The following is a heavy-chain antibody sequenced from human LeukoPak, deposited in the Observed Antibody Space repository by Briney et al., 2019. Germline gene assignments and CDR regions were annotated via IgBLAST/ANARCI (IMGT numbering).Heavy chain of an antibody. V-gene: IGHV3-30*04. CDR1: GFTFSGYS. J-gene: IGHJ4*02. CDR3: ARDPDGYNFFDS. CDR2: ISYDGRNK. D-gene: IGHD5-24*01. Sequence: QPGRSLRLSCAASGFTFSGYSMHWVRQAPGKGLQWVAVISYDGRNKYYVDSVKGRLTISRDNSKNTLHLEMNSLRPEDTAMYYCARDPDGYNFFDSWGQGTLVTVSS.